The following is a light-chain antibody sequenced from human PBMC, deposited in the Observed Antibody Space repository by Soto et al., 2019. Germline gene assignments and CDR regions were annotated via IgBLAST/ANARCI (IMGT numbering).Light chain of an antibody. CDR3: QQYDNWPPWT. CDR1: QSVSSN. V-gene: IGKV3-15*01. CDR2: GAS. Sequence: VMTQSPAALSVSPGERATLSRRASQSVSSNLAWYQQKPGQAPRLLIYGASTRATGIPARFSGSGSGTEFTLTISSLQSEDFAVYYCQQYDNWPPWTFGQGTKVEIK. J-gene: IGKJ1*01.